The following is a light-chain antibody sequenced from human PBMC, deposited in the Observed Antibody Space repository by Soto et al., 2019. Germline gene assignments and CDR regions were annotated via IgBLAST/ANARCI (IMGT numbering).Light chain of an antibody. V-gene: IGLV4-60*02. CDR2: LEGSGSY. CDR1: SGHSSYI. Sequence: QPVLTQSSSASASLGSSVKLTCTLSSGHSSYIIAWHQQQPGKAPRYLMKLEGSGSYNKGSGVPDRFSGSSSGADRYLTISNLQFEDEADYYCETWGSNTHAVFGGGTKRTVL. CDR3: ETWGSNTHAV. J-gene: IGLJ7*01.